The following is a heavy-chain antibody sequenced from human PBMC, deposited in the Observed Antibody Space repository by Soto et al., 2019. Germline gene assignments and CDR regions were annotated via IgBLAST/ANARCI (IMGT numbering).Heavy chain of an antibody. CDR1: GYTFTRYP. CDR2: INHDNGNT. J-gene: IGHJ5*02. V-gene: IGHV1-3*01. Sequence: QVQLVQSGAEVKKPGASVKISCKASGYTFTRYPMNWVRQAPGQRLEWMGWINHDNGNTKSSQKFQDRVIITRDTSASPAYLDLSSLRSEDTAVYYCARGIATGQLAPWGQGTLVTVSS. D-gene: IGHD2-15*01. CDR3: ARGIATGQLAP.